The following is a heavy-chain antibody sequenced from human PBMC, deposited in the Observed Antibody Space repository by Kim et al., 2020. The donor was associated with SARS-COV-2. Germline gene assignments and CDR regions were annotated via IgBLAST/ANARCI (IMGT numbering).Heavy chain of an antibody. J-gene: IGHJ3*02. CDR3: ARYIAARRGHPGHAFDI. Sequence: SVKVSCKASGGTFSSYAISWVRQAPGQGLEWMGGSIPIFGTANYAQKFQGRVTITADESTSTAYMELSSLRSEDTAVYYCARYIAARRGHPGHAFDIWGQGTMVTVSS. V-gene: IGHV1-69*13. D-gene: IGHD6-6*01. CDR1: GGTFSSYA. CDR2: SIPIFGTA.